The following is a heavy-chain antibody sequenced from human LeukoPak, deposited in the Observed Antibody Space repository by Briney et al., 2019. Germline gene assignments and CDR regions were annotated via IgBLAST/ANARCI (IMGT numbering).Heavy chain of an antibody. D-gene: IGHD3-10*01. J-gene: IGHJ5*02. V-gene: IGHV4-59*01. CDR2: IYYSGST. CDR1: GGSISNYY. CDR3: ARDRDYGSGNFDP. Sequence: PSETLSLTCTVSGGSISNYYWSWMRQPPGKGLEGIGYIYYSGSTNYNPSLKSRVTISVDTSKNQFSLKLSSVTAADTAVYYCARDRDYGSGNFDPWGQGTLVTVSS.